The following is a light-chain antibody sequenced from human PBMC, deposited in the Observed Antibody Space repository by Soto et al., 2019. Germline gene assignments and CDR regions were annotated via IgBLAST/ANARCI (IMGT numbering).Light chain of an antibody. CDR2: LEGSGSY. V-gene: IGLV4-60*02. Sequence: QLVLTQSSSASASLGSSVNLTCTLSSGHSSYIIAWHQQQPGKAPRYLMKLEGSGSYNKGSGVPDRFSGSSSGADRYLIISNLQVEDEADYYCETWDSNIHWVFGGGTKLTVL. CDR1: SGHSSYI. J-gene: IGLJ3*02. CDR3: ETWDSNIHWV.